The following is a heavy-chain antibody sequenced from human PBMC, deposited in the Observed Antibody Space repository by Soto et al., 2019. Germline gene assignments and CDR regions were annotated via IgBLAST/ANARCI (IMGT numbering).Heavy chain of an antibody. CDR1: GFMFKSYV. CDR2: TSYDGSNN. V-gene: IGHV3-30*19. J-gene: IGHJ5*02. CDR3: ARWGTTGGFDL. Sequence: QLQLVESGGGVVQPGTSLRLSCAASGFMFKSYVMHWVRQAPGKGLEWVALTSYDGSNNYYGASVKGRFTVTRDNSKNTPHLQMDSLRPEDTALYYCARWGTTGGFDLWGQGTLVSVSS. D-gene: IGHD3-16*01.